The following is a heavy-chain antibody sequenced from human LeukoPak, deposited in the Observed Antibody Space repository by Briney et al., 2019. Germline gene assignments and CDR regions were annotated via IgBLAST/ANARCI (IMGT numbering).Heavy chain of an antibody. CDR3: AKAHREDGSNYRESYFDY. CDR1: GFTFSSYA. Sequence: GRSLRLSCAASGFTFSSYAMHWVRQAPGKGLEWVAVISYDGSNKYYADSVKGRFTISRDKSKNTVYLQLNSLRAEDTAVYYCAKAHREDGSNYRESYFDYWGQGTLVTVSS. CDR2: ISYDGSNK. D-gene: IGHD5-24*01. J-gene: IGHJ4*02. V-gene: IGHV3-30*14.